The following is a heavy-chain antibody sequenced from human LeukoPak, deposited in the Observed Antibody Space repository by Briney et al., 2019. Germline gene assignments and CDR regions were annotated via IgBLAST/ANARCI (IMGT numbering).Heavy chain of an antibody. CDR2: IDPSDSYT. CDR1: GYSFTSYW. D-gene: IGHD3-22*01. J-gene: IGHJ4*02. V-gene: IGHV5-10-1*01. CDR3: AKSNYYDSSGYNGAFDY. Sequence: GESLKISCKGSGYSFTSYWISWVRQMPGKGLEWMGRIDPSDSYTNYSPSFQGHVTISADKSNSTAYLQWSSLKASDTAMYYCAKSNYYDSSGYNGAFDYWGQGTLVTVSS.